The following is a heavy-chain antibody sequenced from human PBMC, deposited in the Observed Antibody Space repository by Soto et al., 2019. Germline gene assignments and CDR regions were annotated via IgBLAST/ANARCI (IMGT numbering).Heavy chain of an antibody. CDR1: GGSISSRGYY. V-gene: IGHV4-39*01. D-gene: IGHD3-10*01. Sequence: PSETLSLTCTVSGGSISSRGYYWGWIRQPPGKGLEWIGTIYYSGSTYYNPSLKSRVTISVDTSKNQFSLKLSSVTAADTAVYYCARGYAGVRFGETQSLRKYVMDVWGQGTTVTVSS. CDR2: IYYSGST. J-gene: IGHJ6*02. CDR3: ARGYAGVRFGETQSLRKYVMDV.